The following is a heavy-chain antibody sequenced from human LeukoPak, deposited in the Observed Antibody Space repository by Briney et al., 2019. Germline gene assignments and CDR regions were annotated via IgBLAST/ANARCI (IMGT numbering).Heavy chain of an antibody. CDR2: IYSGGST. CDR3: AKDRRGGLYWYFDL. Sequence: GGSLRLSCAASGFTVSSNYMSWVRQAPGKGLEWVSVIYSGGSTYYADSVKGRFTISRDNSKNTLYLQMNSLRAEDTAVYYCAKDRRGGLYWYFDLWGRGTLVTVSS. CDR1: GFTVSSNY. V-gene: IGHV3-53*05. J-gene: IGHJ2*01. D-gene: IGHD3-10*01.